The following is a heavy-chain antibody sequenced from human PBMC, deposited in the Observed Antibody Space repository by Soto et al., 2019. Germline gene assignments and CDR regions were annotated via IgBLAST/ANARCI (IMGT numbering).Heavy chain of an antibody. CDR1: GFTFASYK. V-gene: IGHV3-23*01. J-gene: IGHJ4*02. Sequence: EVTLLESGGSLVKPGGSLRLSCGASGFTFASYKMPWVRQAPGKGLEWVSMISSTGGSTYNADSVKGRFTISRDNSRDSLYPQMNRLRADDTAVYYCAKDSVVRAVRPGGSGGLVASWGQGPEVIVSS. CDR2: ISSTGGST. D-gene: IGHD1-26*01. CDR3: AKDSVVRAVRPGGSGGLVAS.